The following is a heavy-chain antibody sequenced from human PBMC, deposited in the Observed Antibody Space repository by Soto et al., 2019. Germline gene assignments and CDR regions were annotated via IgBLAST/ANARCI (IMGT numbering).Heavy chain of an antibody. CDR3: ARFPNYYDSSGYPY. D-gene: IGHD3-22*01. J-gene: IGHJ4*02. V-gene: IGHV1-69*13. CDR2: IIPIFGTA. CDR1: GGTFSSYA. Sequence: ASVKVSCKASGGTFSSYAISWVRQAPGQGLEWMGGIIPIFGTANYAQKFQGRVTITADESTSTAYMELSSLRSEDTAVYYCARFPNYYDSSGYPYWGQGTLVTVSS.